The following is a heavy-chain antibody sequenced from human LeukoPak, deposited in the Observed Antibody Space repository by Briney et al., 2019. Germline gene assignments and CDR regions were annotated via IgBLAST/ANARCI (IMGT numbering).Heavy chain of an antibody. J-gene: IGHJ4*02. CDR2: IVPMVGIA. D-gene: IGHD3-22*01. CDR3: ARHSSRGHYYDFDS. V-gene: IGHV1-69*02. Sequence: SVKVSCKASGGTLFTHYISWVRQAPEQGLEWMGRIVPMVGIANYAQKFQGRVTITADRSTNTAYMEVRSLKFEDTAVYYCARHSSRGHYYDFDSWGQGALVTVSA. CDR1: GGTLFTHY.